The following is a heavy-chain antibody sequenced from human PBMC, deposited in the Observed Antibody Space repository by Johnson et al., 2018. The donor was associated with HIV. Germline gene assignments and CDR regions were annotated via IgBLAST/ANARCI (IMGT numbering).Heavy chain of an antibody. CDR1: GFIFDDYA. CDR2: INWNGGST. D-gene: IGHD2-2*02. Sequence: VQLVESGGGVVRPGGSLRLSCATSGFIFDDYAMGWVRQVPGKGLEWVSGINWNGGSTAYADSVKGQFTISRDNAKNSLYLQMDSLRAKDTALYYCAGGIVEVQPLYRLLRDDVFDVWGQGTMVTVSS. V-gene: IGHV3-20*04. J-gene: IGHJ3*01. CDR3: AGGIVEVQPLYRLLRDDVFDV.